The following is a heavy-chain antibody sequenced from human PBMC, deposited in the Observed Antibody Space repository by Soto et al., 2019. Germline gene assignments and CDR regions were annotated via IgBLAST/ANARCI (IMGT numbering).Heavy chain of an antibody. CDR2: ISGSGQTT. D-gene: IGHD3-3*01. CDR1: GFTFTRYS. V-gene: IGHV3-23*01. CDR3: AKDQTRPAILVVVTLS. J-gene: IGHJ5*02. Sequence: GGSLRLSCAASGFTFTRYSMNWVRQVPGKGLEWVSAISGSGQTTYYADSVKGRFTGSRDNSNNTLYLQMNSLRAEDTAVYYCAKDQTRPAILVVVTLSWGQGSLVTGSS.